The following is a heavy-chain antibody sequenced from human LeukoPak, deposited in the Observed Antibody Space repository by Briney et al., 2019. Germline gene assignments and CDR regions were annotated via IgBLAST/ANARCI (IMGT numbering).Heavy chain of an antibody. CDR3: ARDGETTMIVVVTNSFDY. Sequence: PGGSLRLSCAAPGFTFSSYWMSWVRQAPGKGLEWVANIKQDGSEKYYVDSVKGRFTISRDNAKNSLYLQMNSLRAEDTAVYYCARDGETTMIVVVTNSFDYWGQGTLVTVSS. CDR1: GFTFSSYW. J-gene: IGHJ4*02. D-gene: IGHD3-22*01. CDR2: IKQDGSEK. V-gene: IGHV3-7*01.